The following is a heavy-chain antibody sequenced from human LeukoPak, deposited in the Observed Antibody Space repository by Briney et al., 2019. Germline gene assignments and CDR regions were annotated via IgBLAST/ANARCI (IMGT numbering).Heavy chain of an antibody. CDR1: GFTFSSYG. V-gene: IGHV3-33*01. Sequence: GGSLRLSCAASGFTFSSYGMHWVRQAPGKGLEWVAVIWYDGSNKYYADSVKGRFTISRDNSKNTLYLQMNSLRAEDTAVYYCARDLMVAGQPWGYYYYGMDVWGQGTTVTVSS. J-gene: IGHJ6*02. CDR3: ARDLMVAGQPWGYYYYGMDV. D-gene: IGHD2-8*01. CDR2: IWYDGSNK.